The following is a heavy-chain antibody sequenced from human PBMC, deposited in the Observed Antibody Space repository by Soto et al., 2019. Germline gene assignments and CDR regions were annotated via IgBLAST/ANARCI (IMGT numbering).Heavy chain of an antibody. J-gene: IGHJ5*02. CDR1: GGSFSGYY. Sequence: QVQLQQWGAGLLKPSETLSLTCAVYGGSFSGYYWSWIRQPPGKGLEWIGEINHSGSTNYNPSLKSRVTISVDTSTNQCSLKLSSVTAADTAVYYCARYGGIAARPANWFDPWGQGTLVTVSS. D-gene: IGHD6-6*01. CDR2: INHSGST. CDR3: ARYGGIAARPANWFDP. V-gene: IGHV4-34*01.